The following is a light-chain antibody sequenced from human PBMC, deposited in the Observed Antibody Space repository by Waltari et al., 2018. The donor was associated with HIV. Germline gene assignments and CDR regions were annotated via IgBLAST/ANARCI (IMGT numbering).Light chain of an antibody. CDR1: SSNIGDTA. J-gene: IGLJ2*01. CDR3: ATLDDSLNGPV. V-gene: IGLV1-44*01. CDR2: SNN. Sequence: QYVLPQPPSVSGTLGQRVTISCSGGSSNIGDTAVSWYQQFPGTAPKLLIYSNNQRPSGDPDRFSGSKSGTSASLAISGLQSEDEADYYCATLDDSLNGPVFGGGTKVTVL.